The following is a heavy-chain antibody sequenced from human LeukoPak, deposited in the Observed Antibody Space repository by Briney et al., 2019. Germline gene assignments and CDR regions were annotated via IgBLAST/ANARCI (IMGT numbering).Heavy chain of an antibody. Sequence: GGSLKISCKGSGYSFTSYWIGWVRQMPGKGLEWMGIIYPGDSDTRYSPSFQGQVTISADKSISTAYLQWSSLKVSDTAMYYCARLWFGPRGYMDVWGKGTTVTVSS. CDR2: IYPGDSDT. J-gene: IGHJ6*03. D-gene: IGHD3-10*01. V-gene: IGHV5-51*01. CDR1: GYSFTSYW. CDR3: ARLWFGPRGYMDV.